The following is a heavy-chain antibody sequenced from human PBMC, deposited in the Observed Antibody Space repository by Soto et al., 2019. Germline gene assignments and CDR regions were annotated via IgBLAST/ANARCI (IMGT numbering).Heavy chain of an antibody. D-gene: IGHD2-15*01. CDR3: ARESSDIVVVVAATQEFAFDI. Sequence: ASVKVSCKASGYTFTSYGISWVRQAPGQGLEWMGWISAYNGNTNYAQKLQGRVTMTTDTSTSTAYIELRSLRSDDTAVYYCARESSDIVVVVAATQEFAFDIWGQGTMVTVSS. J-gene: IGHJ3*02. CDR1: GYTFTSYG. CDR2: ISAYNGNT. V-gene: IGHV1-18*01.